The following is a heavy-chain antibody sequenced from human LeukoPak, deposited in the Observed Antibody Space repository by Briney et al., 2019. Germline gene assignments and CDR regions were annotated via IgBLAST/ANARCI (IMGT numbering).Heavy chain of an antibody. V-gene: IGHV3-30*02. CDR1: GFTFSSYG. CDR2: IWYDGSNQ. D-gene: IGHD5-24*01. CDR3: AKGERYDPFEH. Sequence: TGGSLRLSCTASGFTFSSYGMHWVRQAPGRGLEWVASIWYDGSNQQHADSVEGRFTISRDNSGKTVYQQMNSRRPEDTAVYDCAKGERYDPFEHWGLGTLVTVSS. J-gene: IGHJ4*02.